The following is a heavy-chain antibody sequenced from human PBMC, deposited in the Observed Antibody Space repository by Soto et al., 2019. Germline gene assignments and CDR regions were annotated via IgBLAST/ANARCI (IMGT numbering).Heavy chain of an antibody. CDR3: AREKAFYGSGSYRNYYYYGMDV. CDR2: TYYRSKWYN. V-gene: IGHV6-1*01. CDR1: GDSVSSNSAA. D-gene: IGHD3-10*01. Sequence: SQTLSLTCAISGDSVSSNSAAWNWIRQSPSRGLEWLGRTYYRSKWYNDYAVSVKSRITINPGTSENQFSLQLNSVTPEDTAVYYCAREKAFYGSGSYRNYYYYGMDVWGQGTTVTVSS. J-gene: IGHJ6*02.